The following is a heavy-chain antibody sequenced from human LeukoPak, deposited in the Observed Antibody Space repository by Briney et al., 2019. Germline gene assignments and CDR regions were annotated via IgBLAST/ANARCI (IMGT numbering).Heavy chain of an antibody. J-gene: IGHJ4*02. CDR3: ARFPTEVASGYDSHDY. V-gene: IGHV4-38-2*02. CDR2: IHHTGIT. CDR1: GSSITSGYY. Sequence: SETLSLTSTVSGSSITSGYYWAWIRQPPGKGLEWIGSIHHTGITHYNPSLKSRVTISVDTSKNQFSLKLSPVTAADTAVYYCARFPTEVASGYDSHDYWGQGTLVTVSS. D-gene: IGHD5-12*01.